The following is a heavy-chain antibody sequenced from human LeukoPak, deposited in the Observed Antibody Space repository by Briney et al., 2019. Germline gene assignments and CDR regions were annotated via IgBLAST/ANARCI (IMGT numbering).Heavy chain of an antibody. CDR2: INPSSGGT. J-gene: IGHJ5*02. V-gene: IGHV1-2*02. D-gene: IGHD3-10*01. CDR1: GYTFLDYY. CDR3: ARARGYGSGSHYLVFDT. Sequence: ASVKVSCETSGYTFLDYYIHWVRQAPGQGLEWMGWINPSSGGTNYARKFQGRVTMTSDTSIRMAYMELSRLRSDDTAVYYCARARGYGSGSHYLVFDTWGQGSLVTVSS.